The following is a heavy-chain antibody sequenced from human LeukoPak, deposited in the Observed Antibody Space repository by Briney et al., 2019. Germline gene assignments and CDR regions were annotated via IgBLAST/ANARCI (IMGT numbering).Heavy chain of an antibody. V-gene: IGHV4-61*02. D-gene: IGHD3-3*01. Sequence: SETLSLTCTVSGESISNSRHYWSWIRQPAGKGLEWIGRIYPSGNTNYNPSLKSRLTISLDTSKNQFSLNLKSVTAADTAMYYCARDGVVTMELDSWGQGTLVTVSS. CDR3: ARDGVVTMELDS. CDR1: GESISNSRHY. CDR2: IYPSGNT. J-gene: IGHJ4*02.